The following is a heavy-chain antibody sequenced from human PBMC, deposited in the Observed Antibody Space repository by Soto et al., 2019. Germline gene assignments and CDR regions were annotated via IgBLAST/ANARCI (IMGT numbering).Heavy chain of an antibody. CDR2: ISSSGSTI. J-gene: IGHJ6*02. V-gene: IGHV3-48*03. CDR1: GFTFSSYE. Sequence: LRLSCAASGFTFSSYEMNWVRQAPGKGLEWVSYISSSGSTIYYADSVKGRFTISRDNAKNSLYLQMNSLRAEDTAVYYCARDQRPMTMVRGGLYYDYYGMDVWGQGTTVTVSS. D-gene: IGHD3-10*01. CDR3: ARDQRPMTMVRGGLYYDYYGMDV.